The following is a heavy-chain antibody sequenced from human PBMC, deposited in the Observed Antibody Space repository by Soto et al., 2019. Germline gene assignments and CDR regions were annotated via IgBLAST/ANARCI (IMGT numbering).Heavy chain of an antibody. CDR3: ARDRASSSAWFDP. D-gene: IGHD6-6*01. CDR2: IYYSGST. CDR1: GGSISSGGYS. Sequence: SETLSLTCAVSGGSISSGGYSWSWIRQPPGKGLEYIGYIYYSGSTYYNPSLKSRVTISVDTSKNQFSLKLSSVTAADTAVYYCARDRASSSAWFDPWGQGTLVTVSS. J-gene: IGHJ5*02. V-gene: IGHV4-31*11.